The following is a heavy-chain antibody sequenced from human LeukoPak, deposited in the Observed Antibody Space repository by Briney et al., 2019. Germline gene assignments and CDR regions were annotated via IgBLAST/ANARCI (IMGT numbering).Heavy chain of an antibody. CDR2: ISSSGSTI. V-gene: IGHV3-11*01. Sequence: GGSLRVSCAASGFTFSDYYMSWIRQAPGKGLEWVSYISSSGSTIYYEDSVKGRFTISRDNAKNSLCLQMNSLRAEDTAVYYCARRIDGVPAAISWFDPWVQGTLVTVSS. J-gene: IGHJ5*02. CDR3: ARRIDGVPAAISWFDP. D-gene: IGHD2-2*01. CDR1: GFTFSDYY.